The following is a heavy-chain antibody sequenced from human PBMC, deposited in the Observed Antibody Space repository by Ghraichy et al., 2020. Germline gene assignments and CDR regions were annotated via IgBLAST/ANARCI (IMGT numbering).Heavy chain of an antibody. D-gene: IGHD3-22*01. CDR1: GFTVSSNY. CDR3: ARVARDYYDSSGYYPALDY. Sequence: GGSLRLSCAASGFTVSSNYMSWVRQAPGKGLEWVSVIYSGGSTYYADSVKGRFTISRHNSKNTLYLQMNSLRAEDTAVYYCARVARDYYDSSGYYPALDYWAQGTLVTVSS. V-gene: IGHV3-53*04. CDR2: IYSGGST. J-gene: IGHJ4*02.